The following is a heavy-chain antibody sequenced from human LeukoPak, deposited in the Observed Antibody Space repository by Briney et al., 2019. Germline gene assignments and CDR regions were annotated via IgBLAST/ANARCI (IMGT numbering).Heavy chain of an antibody. CDR3: ARDGTLERLYYFDY. CDR2: INPSGGST. CDR1: GYTFTSYD. J-gene: IGHJ4*02. Sequence: ASVKVSCKASGYTFTSYDINWVRQATGQGLEWMGIINPSGGSTSYAQKFQGRVTMTRDTSTSTVYMELSSLRSEDTAVYYCARDGTLERLYYFDYWGQGTLVTVSS. D-gene: IGHD1-1*01. V-gene: IGHV1-46*01.